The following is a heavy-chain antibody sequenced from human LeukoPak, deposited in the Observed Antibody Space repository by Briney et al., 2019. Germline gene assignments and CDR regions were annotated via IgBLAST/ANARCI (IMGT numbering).Heavy chain of an antibody. CDR3: ARYYDGTTYQDAFDI. D-gene: IGHD3-22*01. CDR1: GFTFSSYW. Sequence: QAGGSLRLSCAASGFTFSSYWMTWVRQAPGKGLEWVANIKPDGSEKYYVDSVKGRFTISRDNAKNSLYLQMNSLRAEDTAVYYCARYYDGTTYQDAFDIWGQGTMVTVCS. J-gene: IGHJ3*02. V-gene: IGHV3-7*01. CDR2: IKPDGSEK.